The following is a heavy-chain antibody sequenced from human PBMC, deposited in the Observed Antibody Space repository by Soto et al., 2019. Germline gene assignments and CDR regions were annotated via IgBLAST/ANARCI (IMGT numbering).Heavy chain of an antibody. V-gene: IGHV1-69*13. D-gene: IGHD3-3*01. CDR3: ARVLPLRSGYYPYNLFDH. CDR2: IIPIFGTA. Sequence: GASVKVSCKASGGTFSCYAINWVRQAPGQGLEWMGGIIPIFGTANYAQKFQGRVTITADESTSTAYMELSSLRSEDTAVYYCARVLPLRSGYYPYNLFDHWGQGTLVTVSS. CDR1: GGTFSCYA. J-gene: IGHJ5*02.